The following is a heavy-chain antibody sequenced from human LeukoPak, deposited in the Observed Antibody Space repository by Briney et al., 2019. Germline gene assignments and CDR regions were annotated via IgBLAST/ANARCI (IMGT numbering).Heavy chain of an antibody. CDR1: GYTFTGYY. J-gene: IGHJ6*03. Sequence: ASVKVSCKASGYTFTGYYMHWVRQAPGQGLEWMGWINPNSGGTNYAQKFQGRVTMTRDTSISTAYMELSRLRSDDTAVYYCASGPYAILTGYPSGMDVWGKGTTVTVSS. CDR2: INPNSGGT. CDR3: ASGPYAILTGYPSGMDV. D-gene: IGHD3-9*01. V-gene: IGHV1-2*02.